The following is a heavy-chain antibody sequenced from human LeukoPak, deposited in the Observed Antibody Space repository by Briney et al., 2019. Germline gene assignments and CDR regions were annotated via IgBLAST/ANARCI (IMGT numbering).Heavy chain of an antibody. CDR1: GFTFNNYA. CDR2: ISASGGST. V-gene: IGHV3-23*01. D-gene: IGHD2-2*01. Sequence: GGSLRLSCAASGFTFNNYAMSWVRQAPGKGLEWVSDISASGGSTDYADSVKGRFTISRDNSKNTLYLQMNSLRAGDTAVYYCAKGFYCSSTSCYGAYYYGMDVWGQGTTVTVSS. CDR3: AKGFYCSSTSCYGAYYYGMDV. J-gene: IGHJ6*02.